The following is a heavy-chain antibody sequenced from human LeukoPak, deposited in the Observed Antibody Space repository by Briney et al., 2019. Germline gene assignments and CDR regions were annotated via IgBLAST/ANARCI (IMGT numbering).Heavy chain of an antibody. J-gene: IGHJ6*02. D-gene: IGHD2-2*01. CDR3: ARQYCSSTSCYPRDGMDV. CDR1: GVSFSGYY. CDR2: INHSGST. Sequence: SETLSLTCAVYGVSFSGYYWSWIRQPPGKGLEWVGEINHSGSTNYNPSLKSRVTISVDTSKNQFSLKLSSVTAADTAVYYWARQYCSSTSCYPRDGMDVWGQGTTVTVSS. V-gene: IGHV4-34*01.